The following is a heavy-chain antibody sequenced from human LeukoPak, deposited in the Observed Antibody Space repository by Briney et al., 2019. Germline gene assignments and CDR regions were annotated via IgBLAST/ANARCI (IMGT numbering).Heavy chain of an antibody. Sequence: ASVKVSCKASGYTFTSYYMHWVRQAPGQGLEWMGIINPSGGSTSYAQKFQGRVTMTRDTSTSTVYMELSGLRSEDTAVYYCAREDGCSSTSCYEAFDIRGQGTMVTVSS. CDR3: AREDGCSSTSCYEAFDI. J-gene: IGHJ3*02. D-gene: IGHD2-2*01. V-gene: IGHV1-46*01. CDR1: GYTFTSYY. CDR2: INPSGGST.